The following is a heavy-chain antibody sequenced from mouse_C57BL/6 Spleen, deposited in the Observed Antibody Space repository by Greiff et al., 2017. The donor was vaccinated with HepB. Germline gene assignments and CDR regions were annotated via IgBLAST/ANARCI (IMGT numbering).Heavy chain of an antibody. CDR2: INPGSGGT. Sequence: QVQLQQSGAELVRPGTSVKVSCKASGYAFTNYLIEWVKQRPGQGLEWIGVINPGSGGTNYNEKFKGKATLTADKSSSTAYMQRSSLTSEDSAVYCCARGVGPNWWYFDVWGTGTTVTVSS. V-gene: IGHV1-54*01. CDR3: ARGVGPNWWYFDV. J-gene: IGHJ1*03. D-gene: IGHD4-1*01. CDR1: GYAFTNYL.